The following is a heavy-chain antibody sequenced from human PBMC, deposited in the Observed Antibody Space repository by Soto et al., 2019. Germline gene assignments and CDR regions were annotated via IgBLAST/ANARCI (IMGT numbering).Heavy chain of an antibody. CDR1: GYAFTSYA. CDR2: INAGNGNT. J-gene: IGHJ6*02. D-gene: IGHD3-16*02. Sequence: AAVKVSCKACGYAFTSYAMHWVGQAPGQRREGMGWINAGNGNTKYSHKFQGRVTITRDTSASTAYMELSSLRSEDTAVYYCATDRYYYVWGSYRWDYYYYGMDVWGQGTTVTVSS. V-gene: IGHV1-3*01. CDR3: ATDRYYYVWGSYRWDYYYYGMDV.